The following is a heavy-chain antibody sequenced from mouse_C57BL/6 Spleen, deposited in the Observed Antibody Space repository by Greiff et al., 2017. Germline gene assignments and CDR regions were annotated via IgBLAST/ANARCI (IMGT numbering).Heavy chain of an antibody. CDR2: IYPGSGST. CDR3: ARTDYYGYYFDY. J-gene: IGHJ2*01. V-gene: IGHV1-55*01. Sequence: QVQLQQSGAELVKPGASVKMSCKASGYTFTSYWITWVKQRPGQGLEWIGDIYPGSGSTNYNEKFKSKATLTVDTSSSTAYMQLSSLTSEDSAVYYCARTDYYGYYFDYWGQGTTLTVSS. D-gene: IGHD1-1*01. CDR1: GYTFTSYW.